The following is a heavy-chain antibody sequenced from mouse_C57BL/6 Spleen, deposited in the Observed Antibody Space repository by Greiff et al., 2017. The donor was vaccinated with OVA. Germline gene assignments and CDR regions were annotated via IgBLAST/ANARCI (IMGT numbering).Heavy chain of an antibody. J-gene: IGHJ2*01. CDR1: GYTFTSYW. V-gene: IGHV1-55*01. D-gene: IGHD1-1*01. CDR2: IYPGSGST. CDR3: ARRGLTTVVEYYFDY. Sequence: QVQLQQPGAELVKPGASVKMSCKASGYTFTSYWITWVKQRPGQGLEWIGDIYPGSGSTNYNEKFKSKATLTVDTSSSTAYLQLSSLTSEDSAVYYCARRGLTTVVEYYFDYWGQGTTLTVSS.